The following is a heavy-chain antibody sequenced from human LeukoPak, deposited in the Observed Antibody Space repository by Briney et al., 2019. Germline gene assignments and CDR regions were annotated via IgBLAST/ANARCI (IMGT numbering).Heavy chain of an antibody. V-gene: IGHV3-74*01. J-gene: IGHJ6*02. Sequence: GGSLRLSCAASGFTFSSYWMHWVRQAPGKGLVWVSRINSDGSSTSYADSVKGRFTISRDNAKNTLYLQMSSLRAEDTAVYYCARDPGYDFWSGYFMGYHYGMDVWGQGTTVTVSS. CDR1: GFTFSSYW. CDR3: ARDPGYDFWSGYFMGYHYGMDV. CDR2: INSDGSST. D-gene: IGHD3-3*01.